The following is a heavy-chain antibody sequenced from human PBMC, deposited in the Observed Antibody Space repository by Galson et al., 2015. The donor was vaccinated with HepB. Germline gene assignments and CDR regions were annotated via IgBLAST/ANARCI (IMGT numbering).Heavy chain of an antibody. Sequence: SLRLSCAASGFTFSSYSMNWVRQAPGKGLEWVSYISSSSSTIYYADSVQGRFTISRDDAKNSLYLQMNSLRAEDTAVYYCARAVPISDYWGQGTLVTVSS. CDR2: ISSSSSTI. D-gene: IGHD6-25*01. V-gene: IGHV3-48*04. CDR1: GFTFSSYS. CDR3: ARAVPISDY. J-gene: IGHJ4*02.